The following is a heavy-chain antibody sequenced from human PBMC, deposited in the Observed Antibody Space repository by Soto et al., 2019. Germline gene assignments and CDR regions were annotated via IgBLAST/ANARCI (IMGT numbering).Heavy chain of an antibody. D-gene: IGHD6-6*01. V-gene: IGHV4-4*07. CDR3: ARSPSTSSIGTFDI. J-gene: IGHJ3*02. CDR2: IYLSGTT. Sequence: SETLSLTCTVSGGSISSFYWNWIRLSAGKGLEWIGRIYLSGTTTYNPSLQSRVTMSVDTSKNQFSLKLSSLTAADTAVYYCARSPSTSSIGTFDIWGQGTKVTVSS. CDR1: GGSISSFY.